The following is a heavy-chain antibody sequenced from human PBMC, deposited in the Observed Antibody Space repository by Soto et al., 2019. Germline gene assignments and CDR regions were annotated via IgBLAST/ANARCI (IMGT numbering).Heavy chain of an antibody. D-gene: IGHD6-13*01. J-gene: IGHJ4*02. CDR3: SRHKGRSNRPDS. V-gene: IGHV4-39*01. CDR2: IYYSGRT. CDR1: GGSIRIRSYY. Sequence: QLQLQESSPGLVKPSETLSLTCPGPGGSIRIRSYYWAWTRQPPRQGLEWIGSIYYSGRTYYNPSLKSRVTIAVDTSNNQCSLKLSSVTAPDTAVYECSRHKGRSNRPDSWGQGSLVAVSS.